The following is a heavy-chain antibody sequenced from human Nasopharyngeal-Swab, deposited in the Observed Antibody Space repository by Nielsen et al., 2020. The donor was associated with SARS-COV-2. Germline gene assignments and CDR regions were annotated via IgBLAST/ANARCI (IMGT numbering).Heavy chain of an antibody. J-gene: IGHJ4*02. Sequence: SETLSLTCTVSGGSISSYYWSWIRQPPGKGLEWIGYIYYSGSTNYNHSLKSRVNISVDTSKNQFSLKLSSVTAADTAVYYCARDSGWSGYYLGYFDYWGQGTLVTVSS. CDR1: GGSISSYY. CDR2: IYYSGST. V-gene: IGHV4-59*01. CDR3: ARDSGWSGYYLGYFDY. D-gene: IGHD3-3*01.